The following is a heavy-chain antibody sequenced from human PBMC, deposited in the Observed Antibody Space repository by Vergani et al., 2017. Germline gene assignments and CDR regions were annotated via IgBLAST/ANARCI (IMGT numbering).Heavy chain of an antibody. D-gene: IGHD6-19*01. V-gene: IGHV3-30*01. J-gene: IGHJ6*02. Sequence: QVQLVESGGGVVQPGRSLRLSCAASGFTFSSYAMHWVRQAPGKGLEWVAVISYDGSNKYYADAVKGRFTISRDNSKNTLYLQINSLRAEDTAVYYCARDLSDTSSGWFYYYYYYGMDVWGQGTTVTVSS. CDR1: GFTFSSYA. CDR2: ISYDGSNK. CDR3: ARDLSDTSSGWFYYYYYYGMDV.